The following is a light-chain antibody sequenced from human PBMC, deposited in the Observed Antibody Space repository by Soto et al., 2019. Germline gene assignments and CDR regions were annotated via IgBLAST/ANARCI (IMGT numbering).Light chain of an antibody. CDR3: QKRNMCPIT. CDR2: DGY. Sequence: EIVLTQSPVTLALSPGDRATLSCMASQTFRNLLAWYQQKPGQPPRLLLYDGYYRATDTPPKFSGSGSGTDFTLTISSLEPEDSAVDYCQKRNMCPITFGQGKRLEIQ. CDR1: QTFRNL. J-gene: IGKJ5*01. V-gene: IGKV3-11*01.